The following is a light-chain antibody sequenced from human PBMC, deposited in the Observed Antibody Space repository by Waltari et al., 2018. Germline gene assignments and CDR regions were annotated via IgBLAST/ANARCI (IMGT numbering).Light chain of an antibody. CDR2: KDR. CDR1: ALPTKY. J-gene: IGLJ2*01. V-gene: IGLV3-25*03. CDR3: LSPETRGSWV. Sequence: SYELTQSPSVSLSPGQTARITCSGAALPTKYPYWYQKKPGQAPVLIIFKDRERPSGIPERFSGSTSGTTVTLTITGVQAEDEADYYCLSPETRGSWVFGGGTKLTVL.